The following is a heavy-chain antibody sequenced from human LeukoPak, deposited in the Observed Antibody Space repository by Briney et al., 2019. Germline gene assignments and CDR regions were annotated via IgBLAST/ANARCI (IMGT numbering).Heavy chain of an antibody. D-gene: IGHD3-22*01. CDR1: GGSISSYY. J-gene: IGHJ5*02. Sequence: ASETLSLTCTVSGGSISSYYWSWIRQPAGKGLEWIGRIYTSGSTNYNPSLKSRVTMSVDTSKNQFSLKLSSVTAADTAVYYCARLVVTTTFDWFDPWGQGTLVTVSS. CDR2: IYTSGST. V-gene: IGHV4-4*07. CDR3: ARLVVTTTFDWFDP.